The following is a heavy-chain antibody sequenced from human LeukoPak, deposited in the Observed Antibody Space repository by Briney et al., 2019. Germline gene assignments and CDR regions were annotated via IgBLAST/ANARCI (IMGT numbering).Heavy chain of an antibody. V-gene: IGHV4-4*07. D-gene: IGHD2-2*01. J-gene: IGHJ3*02. CDR2: IYTSGST. CDR3: ARDKYCSSTTCYGLSAFDI. CDR1: GGSISSNY. Sequence: PSETLSLTCTVSGGSISSNYWSWLRQSAGKGLEWIGRIYTSGSTNYNPSLKSRVTMSVDTSKNQVSLRLTPVTAADTAVYYCARDKYCSSTTCYGLSAFDIWGQGTMVTVSS.